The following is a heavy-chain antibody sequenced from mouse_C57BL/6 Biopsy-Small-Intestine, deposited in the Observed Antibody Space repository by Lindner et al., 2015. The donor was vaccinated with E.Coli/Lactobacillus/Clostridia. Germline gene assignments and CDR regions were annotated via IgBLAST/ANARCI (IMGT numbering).Heavy chain of an antibody. J-gene: IGHJ1*03. CDR1: GFSINSDCY. CDR2: TFYSGIT. D-gene: IGHD1-1*01. V-gene: IGHV3-3*01. Sequence: EVQLQESGPSLVRPSQTLSLTCTVTGFSINSDCYWIWIRQFPGNKLEYIGCTFYSGITYYNPSLESRTYITRDTSKNQFSLKLSSVTTEDTATYFCARDYYYGSYWYFDVWGTGTTVTVSS. CDR3: ARDYYYGSYWYFDV.